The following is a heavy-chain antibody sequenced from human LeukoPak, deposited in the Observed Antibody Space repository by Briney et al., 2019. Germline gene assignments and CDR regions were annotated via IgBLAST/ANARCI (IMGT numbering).Heavy chain of an antibody. Sequence: GGSLRLSCAASGFTFSSYWVQWVRHAPGKGLVWVSRINSDGSSLSYADSVKGRFTISRDNAKNTVYLQMNSLRAEDTAVYYCARSRYTGSHFDYWGQGTLDTVSS. CDR3: ARSRYTGSHFDY. J-gene: IGHJ4*02. CDR2: INSDGSSL. V-gene: IGHV3-74*01. CDR1: GFTFSSYW. D-gene: IGHD1-26*01.